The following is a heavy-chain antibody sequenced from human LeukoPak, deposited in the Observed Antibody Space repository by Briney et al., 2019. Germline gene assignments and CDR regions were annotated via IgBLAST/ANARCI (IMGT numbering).Heavy chain of an antibody. CDR2: ISYDGSNK. CDR1: GFTFSSYA. CDR3: ARDAVDFWSGYSQYYFDY. J-gene: IGHJ4*02. D-gene: IGHD3-3*01. V-gene: IGHV3-30*04. Sequence: GGSLRLSCAASGFTFSSYAMHWVRQAPGKGLEWVAVISYDGSNKYYADSVKGRFTISRDNSKNTLYLQMNSLRAEDTAVYYCARDAVDFWSGYSQYYFDYWGQGTLVTVSS.